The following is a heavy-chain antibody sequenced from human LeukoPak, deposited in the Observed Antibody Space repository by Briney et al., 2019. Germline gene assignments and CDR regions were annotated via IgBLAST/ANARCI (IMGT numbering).Heavy chain of an antibody. Sequence: GGSLRLSCAASGFSFSSYGIHWVRQAPGKGLEWVTFMTCGGGNKYHADSVKGRFTISRDNPKNTLYLQMNSMRAEDTAVYHCARGHASGSWLIDGRGLGTLVSAS. CDR2: MTCGGGNK. CDR1: GFSFSSYG. CDR3: ARGHASGSWLIDG. V-gene: IGHV3-30*04. D-gene: IGHD3-10*01. J-gene: IGHJ4*02.